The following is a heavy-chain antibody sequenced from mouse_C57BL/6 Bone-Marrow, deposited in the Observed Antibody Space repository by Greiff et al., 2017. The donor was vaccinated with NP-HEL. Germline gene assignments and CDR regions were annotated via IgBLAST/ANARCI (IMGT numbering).Heavy chain of an antibody. V-gene: IGHV1-78*01. CDR3: ENYYGSSSWFAY. CDR1: GYTFTDHT. Sequence: VMLVESDAELVKPGASVKISCKVSGYTFTDHTIHWMKQRPEQGLEWIGYIYPRDGSTKYNEKFKGKATLTADKSSSTAYMQLNSLTSEDSAVYFCENYYGSSSWFAYWGQGTLVTVSA. CDR2: IYPRDGST. J-gene: IGHJ3*01. D-gene: IGHD1-1*01.